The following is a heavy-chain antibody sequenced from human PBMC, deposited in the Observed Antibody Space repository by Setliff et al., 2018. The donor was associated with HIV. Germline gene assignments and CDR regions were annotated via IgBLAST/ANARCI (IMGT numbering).Heavy chain of an antibody. CDR2: IFPSGTT. J-gene: IGHJ5*02. Sequence: PAETLSLTCTVSGGTISTYYWSWIRQTAGKGLEWIGRIFPSGTTEYNPSLKSRFAMSMDTSKNQFYLKLKNVTAADPAAYFCARDRSNYSSGSSSYNWFDPWGQGNQVTVSS. CDR3: ARDRSNYSSGSSSYNWFDP. D-gene: IGHD3-10*01. CDR1: GGTISTYY. V-gene: IGHV4-4*07.